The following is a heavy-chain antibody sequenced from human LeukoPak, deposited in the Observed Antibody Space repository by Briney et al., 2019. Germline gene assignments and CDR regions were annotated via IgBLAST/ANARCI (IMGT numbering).Heavy chain of an antibody. CDR3: ARDNSGYYNFDH. J-gene: IGHJ4*02. CDR1: GDSISSSGYY. D-gene: IGHD3-22*01. CDR2: IYYTGST. V-gene: IGHV4-39*02. Sequence: SETLSLTCAVSGDSISSSGYYWGWIRQPPGKGLEWIGSIYYTGSTYYNPSLKSRVTISADTSNKEFSLKLSSVTAADTAVYFCARDNSGYYNFDHWGQGALVTVSS.